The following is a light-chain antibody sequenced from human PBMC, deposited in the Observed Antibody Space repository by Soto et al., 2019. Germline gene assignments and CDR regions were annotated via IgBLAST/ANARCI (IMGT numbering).Light chain of an antibody. CDR3: QQSYYIPWT. CDR2: DAS. Sequence: DIQMTQSPASLSASVVDTVTITFRGSQSINTFLSWYRHKPGKAPELLIYDASTLQIGVPSRFSGSGYGTEFTLTISSLQSEDFATYYCQQSYYIPWTFGQGTKVDIK. V-gene: IGKV1-39*01. CDR1: QSINTF. J-gene: IGKJ1*01.